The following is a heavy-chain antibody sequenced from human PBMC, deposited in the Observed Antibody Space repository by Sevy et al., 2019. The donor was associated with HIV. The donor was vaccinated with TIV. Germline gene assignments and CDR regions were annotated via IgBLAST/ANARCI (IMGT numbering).Heavy chain of an antibody. CDR1: GFTFSSYG. Sequence: GGSQRLSCAASGFTFSSYGMHWVRQAPGKGLEWVAVIWYDGSNKYYADSVKGRFTISRDNSKNTLYLQMNSLRAEDTAVYYCARDRIRGSYYYYGMDVWGQGTTVTVSS. J-gene: IGHJ6*02. V-gene: IGHV3-33*01. D-gene: IGHD3-3*02. CDR3: ARDRIRGSYYYYGMDV. CDR2: IWYDGSNK.